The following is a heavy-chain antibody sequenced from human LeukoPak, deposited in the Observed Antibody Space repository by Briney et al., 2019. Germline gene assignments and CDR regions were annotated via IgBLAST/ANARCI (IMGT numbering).Heavy chain of an antibody. Sequence: ASVKVSCKASGYTFTDYYMHWVRQAPGQGLEWMGWINPNSGGTNYAQKSQGTVTMTRDTSISTAYMELSRLRFDDTAVYYCARRSIPAAISYYFDYWAQGTLVTVSS. CDR3: ARRSIPAAISYYFDY. CDR2: INPNSGGT. J-gene: IGHJ4*02. CDR1: GYTFTDYY. D-gene: IGHD2-2*01. V-gene: IGHV1-2*02.